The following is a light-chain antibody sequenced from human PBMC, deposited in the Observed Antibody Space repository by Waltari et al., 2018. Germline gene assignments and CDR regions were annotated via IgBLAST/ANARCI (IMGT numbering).Light chain of an antibody. J-gene: IGKJ2*01. CDR2: DAS. CDR3: QQYDNVPYT. V-gene: IGKV1-33*01. Sequence: DIQMTQSPSSLSASVGDRVTITCQASQDIRNYLNWYPHKPGKDPKVLIYDASNLETGVPSRFSGRGSGTDFTLTISRLQPEDIATYYCQQYDNVPYTFGQGTKLEIK. CDR1: QDIRNY.